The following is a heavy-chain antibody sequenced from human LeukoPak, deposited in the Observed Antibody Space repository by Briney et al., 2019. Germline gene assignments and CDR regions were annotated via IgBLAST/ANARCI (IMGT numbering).Heavy chain of an antibody. CDR3: AREATVVTPGVDY. CDR1: GGSISSGGYY. Sequence: SETLSLTCTVSGGSISSGGYYWSWIRQPPGKGLEWIGYIYHSGSTYYNPSPKSRVTISVYRSKNQFSLKLSSVTAADTAVYYCAREATVVTPGVDYWGQGTLVTVSS. CDR2: IYHSGST. D-gene: IGHD4-23*01. V-gene: IGHV4-30-2*01. J-gene: IGHJ4*02.